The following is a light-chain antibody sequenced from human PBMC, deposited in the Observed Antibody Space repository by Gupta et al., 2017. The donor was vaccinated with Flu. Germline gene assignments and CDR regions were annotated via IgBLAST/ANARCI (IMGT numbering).Light chain of an antibody. CDR2: ASS. V-gene: IGKV1D-16*01. Sequence: PSSLSASVGDRVTISCRASQGIASWLAWYQQKPEKVPKSLIYASSSLHSGVPSRFSGSGSGTNFTLTSSNLQPEDFATYFCQQDNTYPHTFGGGTRLEIK. CDR1: QGIASW. J-gene: IGKJ4*01. CDR3: QQDNTYPHT.